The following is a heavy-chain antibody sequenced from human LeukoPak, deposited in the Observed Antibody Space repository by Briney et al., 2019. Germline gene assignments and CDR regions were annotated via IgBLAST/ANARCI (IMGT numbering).Heavy chain of an antibody. J-gene: IGHJ3*02. Sequence: SETLSLTCTVSGGSISSSSYYWGWIRQPPGKGLEWIGSIYYSGSTYYNPSLKSRVTISVDTSKNQFSLKLSSVTAADTAVYYCARASTTYAFDIWGQGTMVSVSS. CDR1: GGSISSSSYY. V-gene: IGHV4-39*07. CDR2: IYYSGST. D-gene: IGHD2/OR15-2a*01. CDR3: ARASTTYAFDI.